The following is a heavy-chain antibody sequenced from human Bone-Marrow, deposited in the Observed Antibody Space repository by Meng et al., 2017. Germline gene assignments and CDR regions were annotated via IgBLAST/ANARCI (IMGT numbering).Heavy chain of an antibody. Sequence: VQLEQSGTEVKEPGAPVKVSCKASEYVFAAYIIHWVRQAPGQGPEWMGWINPNGGGPNYALKFQGRVTMTSDTSIDTAYMELTSLTSDDTAVYYCARAMGILGRFDFWGQGTLVTVSS. D-gene: IGHD3-10*01. CDR1: EYVFAAYI. CDR3: ARAMGILGRFDF. V-gene: IGHV1-2*02. CDR2: INPNGGGP. J-gene: IGHJ4*02.